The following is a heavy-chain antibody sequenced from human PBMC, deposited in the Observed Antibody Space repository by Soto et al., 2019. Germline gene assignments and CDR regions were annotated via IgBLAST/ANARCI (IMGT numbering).Heavy chain of an antibody. CDR1: GGSISSGDYY. CDR3: ARGNGSPQYGMDV. D-gene: IGHD1-1*01. J-gene: IGHJ6*01. Sequence: QVQLQESGPRLVKPSQTLSLTCSGSGGSISSGDYYWSWIRQPPGKGLEWIGYIYDSGSTYYNSSLKSRVTISVDTSKKHLSLKLSSLTAADTAVYYCARGNGSPQYGMDVWGQGTTVTVSS. V-gene: IGHV4-30-4*01. CDR2: IYDSGST.